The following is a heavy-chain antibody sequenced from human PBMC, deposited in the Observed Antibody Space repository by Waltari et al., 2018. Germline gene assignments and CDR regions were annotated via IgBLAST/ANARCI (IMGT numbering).Heavy chain of an antibody. CDR3: ARWGRGAFDI. D-gene: IGHD3-10*01. CDR1: GYTFTGYY. V-gene: IGHV1-2*02. J-gene: IGHJ3*02. Sequence: QVQLVQSGAEVKKPGASVKVSCKASGYTFTGYYMHWVRQAPGQGLEWMGWINPNSGGTNYAQKVQGRVTMTRDTSISTAYMELSRLRSDDTAVYYCARWGRGAFDIWGQGTMVTVSS. CDR2: INPNSGGT.